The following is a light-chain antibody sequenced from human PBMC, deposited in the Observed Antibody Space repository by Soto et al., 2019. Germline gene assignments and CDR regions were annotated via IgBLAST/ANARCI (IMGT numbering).Light chain of an antibody. CDR3: QQSYSTPRT. J-gene: IGKJ1*01. CDR1: QSISSY. V-gene: IGKV1-39*01. CDR2: AAS. Sequence: DIPMTQSPSSLSASVGDRVTITCRASQSISSYLNWYQQKPGKAPKLLIYAASSLQSGVPSRFSGSGSGTDFTLTIGSLQPEDFATYYCQQSYSTPRTFGQGTKVEIK.